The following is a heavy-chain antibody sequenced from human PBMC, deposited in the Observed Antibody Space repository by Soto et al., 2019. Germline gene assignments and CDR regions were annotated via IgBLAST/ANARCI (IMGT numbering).Heavy chain of an antibody. CDR2: IYYSGST. J-gene: IGHJ4*02. CDR1: GGSISSGGYY. V-gene: IGHV4-31*03. CDR3: ARAKGYDFWSGYTLFDY. Sequence: SETLSLTCTVSGGSISSGGYYWSWIRQHPGKGLEWIGYIYYSGSTYYNPSLKSRVTISVDTSKNQFSLKLSSVTAADTAVYYCARAKGYDFWSGYTLFDYWGQGTLVTVSS. D-gene: IGHD3-3*01.